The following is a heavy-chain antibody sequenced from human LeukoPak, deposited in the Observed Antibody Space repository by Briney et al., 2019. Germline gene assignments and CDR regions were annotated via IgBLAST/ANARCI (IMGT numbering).Heavy chain of an antibody. V-gene: IGHV1-2*06. CDR1: GYTFTGYY. J-gene: IGHJ3*02. Sequence: ASVKVSCKASGYTFTGYYMHWVRQAPGQGLEWMGRINPNSGGTNYAQKFQGRVTMTRDTSISTAYMELSRLRSDDTAVYYCARVRSTGDRGGEFDVFDIWGQGTMVTVSS. CDR3: ARVRSTGDRGGEFDVFDI. D-gene: IGHD3-10*01. CDR2: INPNSGGT.